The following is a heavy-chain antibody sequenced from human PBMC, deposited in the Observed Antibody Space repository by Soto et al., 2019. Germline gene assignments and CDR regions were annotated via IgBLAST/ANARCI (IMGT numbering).Heavy chain of an antibody. CDR3: AKDGRYYDILTGYYSPRFPAN. J-gene: IGHJ4*02. CDR2: ISSDESYK. Sequence: GGSLRLSCGASGFTFSNYVMHWVRQAPGKGLEWVAIISSDESYKYYADSVKGRFTISRDNSKNTLYLQMNSLRAEDPAMYYCAKDGRYYDILTGYYSPRFPANWGQGTLVTVSS. V-gene: IGHV3-30*18. CDR1: GFTFSNYV. D-gene: IGHD3-9*01.